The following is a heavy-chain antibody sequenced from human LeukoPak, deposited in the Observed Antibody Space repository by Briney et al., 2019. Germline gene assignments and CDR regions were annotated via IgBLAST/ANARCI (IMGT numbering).Heavy chain of an antibody. CDR3: ARVATTFGGYYFDH. CDR2: IFHSGST. D-gene: IGHD3-3*01. J-gene: IGHJ4*02. V-gene: IGHV4-39*07. CDR1: GGSISDRSFY. Sequence: SETLSLTCTVSGGSISDRSFYRGWIRQPPGQGLEWLGHIFHSGSTSYNSSFRSRVTILVATSKKQFFLEVNSVTAADTAVYYCARVATTFGGYYFDHWGLGILVTVS.